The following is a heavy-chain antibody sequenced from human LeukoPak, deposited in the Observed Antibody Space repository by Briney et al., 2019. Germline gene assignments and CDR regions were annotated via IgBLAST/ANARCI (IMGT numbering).Heavy chain of an antibody. CDR1: GYTFTSYG. CDR2: ISAYNGNT. J-gene: IGHJ6*02. V-gene: IGHV1-18*01. CDR3: ARLVYCSSTSCYWYYYYYGMDV. D-gene: IGHD2-2*01. Sequence: ASVKVSCTASGYTFTSYGISWVRQAPGQGLEWMGWISAYNGNTNYAQKLQGRVTMTTDTSTSTAHMELRSLRSDDTAVYYCARLVYCSSTSCYWYYYYYGMDVWGQGTTVTVSS.